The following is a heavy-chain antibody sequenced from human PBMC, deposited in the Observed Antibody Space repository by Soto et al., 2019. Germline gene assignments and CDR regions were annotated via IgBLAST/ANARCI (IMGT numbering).Heavy chain of an antibody. Sequence: GGSLRLSCAASGFNFNVYSMNWVRQAPGKGLEWISSTSSSSNYIHYRDSVRGRFTISRDNAKNSLYRQLDSLRVEDTAVYFCARDRGSEVFDSWGQGTLVTVSS. CDR1: GFNFNVYS. J-gene: IGHJ5*01. CDR3: ARDRGSEVFDS. CDR2: TSSSSNYI. D-gene: IGHD5-12*01. V-gene: IGHV3-21*01.